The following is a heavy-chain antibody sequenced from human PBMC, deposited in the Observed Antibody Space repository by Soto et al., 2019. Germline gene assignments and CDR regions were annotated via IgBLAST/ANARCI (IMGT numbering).Heavy chain of an antibody. D-gene: IGHD6-6*01. J-gene: IGHJ5*02. V-gene: IGHV3-23*01. CDR3: MKHAEYQLVSWFDP. Sequence: EVQLLESGGGLVQPGGSLRLSCAASGYSFSTYAMSWVRQAPGKGLEWVSGISAGGGSPFIADSVKGRFIISRDNAKDTLYLQMNSLTGEDTAIYYCMKHAEYQLVSWFDPWGQGTLVTVSS. CDR1: GYSFSTYA. CDR2: ISAGGGSP.